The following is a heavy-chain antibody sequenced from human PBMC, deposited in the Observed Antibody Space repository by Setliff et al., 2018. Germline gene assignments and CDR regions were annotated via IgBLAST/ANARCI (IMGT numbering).Heavy chain of an antibody. CDR3: ARGRNIKLRLLDS. D-gene: IGHD1-20*01. V-gene: IGHV4-61*10. CDR1: GGSVNSGYDN. J-gene: IGHJ4*02. Sequence: SETLSLTCTVSGGSVNSGYDNWNWLRQPAGKGLEWIGHINHSGNTNYNPSLKSRVTISVDTSKNQFSLNLRYVTAADTGLYYCARGRNIKLRLLDSWGQGALVTVSS. CDR2: INHSGNT.